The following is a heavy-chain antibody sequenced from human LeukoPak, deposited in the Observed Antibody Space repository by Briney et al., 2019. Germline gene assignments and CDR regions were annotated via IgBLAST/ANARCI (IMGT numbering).Heavy chain of an antibody. Sequence: PGGSLRLSCTASGFTFSNFWMGWVRQAPGKGLEWVANIKEDGGEKYYVDSVKGRFTISRDNAKNSLYLQMNSLRAEDTAVYYCARDSGWFRFDYWGQGTLATVSS. D-gene: IGHD6-13*01. CDR1: GFTFSNFW. CDR2: IKEDGGEK. J-gene: IGHJ4*02. V-gene: IGHV3-7*03. CDR3: ARDSGWFRFDY.